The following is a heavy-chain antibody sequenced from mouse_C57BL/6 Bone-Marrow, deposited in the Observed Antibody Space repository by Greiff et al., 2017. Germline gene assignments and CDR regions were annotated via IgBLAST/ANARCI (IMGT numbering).Heavy chain of an antibody. V-gene: IGHV14-3*01. CDR1: GFNIKNTY. CDR3: ARWLPFLYYYAMDY. Sequence: VQLQQSVAELVRPGASVKLSCTASGFNIKNTYMHWVKQRPEQGLEWIGRIDPANGNTKYAPKFQGKATITAATSSNTAYLQLSSLTYGDTAIYYSARWLPFLYYYAMDYWGQGTSVTVSS. J-gene: IGHJ4*01. CDR2: IDPANGNT. D-gene: IGHD2-2*01.